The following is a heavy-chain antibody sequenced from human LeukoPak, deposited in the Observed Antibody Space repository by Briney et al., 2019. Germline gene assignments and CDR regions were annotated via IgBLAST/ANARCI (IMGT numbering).Heavy chain of an antibody. CDR3: ASLYYYDSSGYEVLVDY. J-gene: IGHJ4*02. CDR1: GGTFSSYA. CDR2: IIPILGTA. Sequence: GASLKVSCKASGGTFSSYAISSVRQAPGQGLEWMGRIIPILGTANYAQKFQGRVTITTDESPSTAYMELSSLRSEYTAVYYCASLYYYDSSGYEVLVDYWGQGTLVTVSS. D-gene: IGHD3-22*01. V-gene: IGHV1-69*11.